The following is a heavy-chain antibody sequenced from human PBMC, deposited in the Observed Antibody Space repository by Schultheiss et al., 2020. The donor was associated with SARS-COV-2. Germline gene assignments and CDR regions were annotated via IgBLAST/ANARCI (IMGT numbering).Heavy chain of an antibody. V-gene: IGHV1-69*13. J-gene: IGHJ5*02. CDR1: GYTFTSYA. CDR2: IIPIFGTA. CDR3: ARAGGFGENWFDP. D-gene: IGHD3-10*01. Sequence: SVKVSCKASGYTFTSYAMHWVRQAPGQGLEWMGGIIPIFGTANYAQKFQGRVTITADESTSTAYMELSSLRSEDTAVYYCARAGGFGENWFDPWGQGTLVTVSS.